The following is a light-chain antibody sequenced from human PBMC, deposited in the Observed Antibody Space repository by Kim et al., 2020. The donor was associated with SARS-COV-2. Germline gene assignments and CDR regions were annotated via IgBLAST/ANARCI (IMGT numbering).Light chain of an antibody. CDR1: QSISSW. J-gene: IGKJ1*01. CDR2: DAS. Sequence: DIQMTQSPSTLSAFVGDSVTITCRASQSISSWLAWYQQKPGKAPKLLICDASSLESGVPSRFSGSGSGTEFTLTINSLQPDDFATYYCQQYDSYSWTFGQGTKVDIK. V-gene: IGKV1-5*01. CDR3: QQYDSYSWT.